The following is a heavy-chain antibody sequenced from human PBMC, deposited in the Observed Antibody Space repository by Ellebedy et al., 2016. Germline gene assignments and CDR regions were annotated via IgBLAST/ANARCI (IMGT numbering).Heavy chain of an antibody. V-gene: IGHV1-2*02. CDR3: ARDEGGYYYMDV. D-gene: IGHD1-26*01. CDR1: GYTFTGYY. CDR2: INPNSGGT. J-gene: IGHJ6*03. Sequence: ASVKVSXXASGYTFTGYYMHWVRQAPGQGLEWMGWINPNSGGTNYAQKFQGRVTMTRDTSISTAYMEVSRLRSDDTAVYYCARDEGGYYYMDVWGKGTTVTVSS.